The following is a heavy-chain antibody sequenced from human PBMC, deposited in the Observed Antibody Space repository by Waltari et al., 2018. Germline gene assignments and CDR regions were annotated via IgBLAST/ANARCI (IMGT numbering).Heavy chain of an antibody. Sequence: QVQLVQSGAEVKKPGSSVKVSCKASGGTFSSYAISWVRQAPGQGLEWMGGIIPILGIANYAQKFQGRVTITADKATSTAYMELSSLRSEDTAVYYCARGREDPGSTFPYYYYYMDVWGKGTTVTVSS. CDR3: ARGREDPGSTFPYYYYYMDV. CDR2: IIPILGIA. CDR1: GGTFSSYA. D-gene: IGHD2-2*01. J-gene: IGHJ6*03. V-gene: IGHV1-69*10.